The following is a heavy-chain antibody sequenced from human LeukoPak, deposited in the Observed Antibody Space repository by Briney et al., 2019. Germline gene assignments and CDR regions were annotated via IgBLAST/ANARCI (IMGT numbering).Heavy chain of an antibody. CDR3: ARSSIVVVTGSDY. CDR2: ISGAGGNT. D-gene: IGHD2-21*02. CDR1: GFTFSSYV. V-gene: IGHV3-23*01. J-gene: IGHJ4*02. Sequence: GGSLRLSCAASGFTFSSYVMNWVRQAPGKGLDWVSTISGAGGNTYYADSVKGRFTISRDSSKNTLYLQMSNLRAEDTAVYYCARSSIVVVTGSDYWGRGTLVTVSS.